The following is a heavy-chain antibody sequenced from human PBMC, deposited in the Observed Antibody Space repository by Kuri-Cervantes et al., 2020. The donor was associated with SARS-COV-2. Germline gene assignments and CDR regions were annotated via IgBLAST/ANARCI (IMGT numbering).Heavy chain of an antibody. CDR2: ISSDGSNK. CDR3: ARARVGVLDF. D-gene: IGHD2-21*01. CDR1: GFTFNTCA. Sequence: GESLKISCAASGFTFNTCAMHWVRQAPGKGLEWVAMISSDGSNKSYADSVKGRFTISRDNSKNTLYLQINSLRTEDTAVFYCARARVGVLDFWGQGALVTVSS. J-gene: IGHJ4*02. V-gene: IGHV3-30*04.